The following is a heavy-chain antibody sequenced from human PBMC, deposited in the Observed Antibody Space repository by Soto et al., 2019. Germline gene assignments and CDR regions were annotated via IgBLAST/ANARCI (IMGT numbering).Heavy chain of an antibody. V-gene: IGHV3-7*01. D-gene: IGHD3-3*01. CDR2: IKQSGSEK. Sequence: PGGSLRLSCAASGFTFSAYWMSWVRQAPGKGLEWVASIKQSGSEKSYVDSVKGRFTVSRDNAKDSLYLQMNSLRAEDTAVYYCARQRITIFGVVIEDVWGQGTTVTVSS. CDR1: GFTFSAYW. CDR3: ARQRITIFGVVIEDV. J-gene: IGHJ6*02.